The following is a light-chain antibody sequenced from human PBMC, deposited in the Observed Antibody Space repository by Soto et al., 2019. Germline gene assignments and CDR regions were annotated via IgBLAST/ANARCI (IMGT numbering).Light chain of an antibody. J-gene: IGKJ1*01. CDR3: QQYGSSQWT. V-gene: IGKV3-20*01. Sequence: EIVLTQSPGTLSLSQGERATLSCRASQSVSGRYLAWYQQKPGQAPRLLIYGASSRATGIPDRFSGSGSGTDFTLTISRLEPEDFAVYYCQQYGSSQWTFGQGTKVDIK. CDR2: GAS. CDR1: QSVSGRY.